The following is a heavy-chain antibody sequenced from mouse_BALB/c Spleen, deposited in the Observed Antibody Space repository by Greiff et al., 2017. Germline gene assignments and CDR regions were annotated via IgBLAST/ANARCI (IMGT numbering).Heavy chain of an antibody. V-gene: IGHV3-8*02. CDR2: ISYSGST. CDR1: GDSITSGY. Sequence: VQLKESGPSLVKPSQTLSFTCSVTGDSITSGYWNWIRKFPGNKLEYMGYISYSGSTYYNPSLKSRISITRDTSKNQYYLQLNSVTTEDTATYYCARNYRYDERTWFAYWGQGTLVTVSA. D-gene: IGHD2-14*01. CDR3: ARNYRYDERTWFAY. J-gene: IGHJ3*01.